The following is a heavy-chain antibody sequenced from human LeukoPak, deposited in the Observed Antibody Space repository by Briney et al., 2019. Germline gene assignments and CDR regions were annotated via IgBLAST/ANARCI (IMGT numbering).Heavy chain of an antibody. J-gene: IGHJ6*02. CDR1: GGSISSYY. CDR2: IYYSGST. CDR3: ARHANWNNAYYYYGMDV. Sequence: SGTLSLTCSVSGGSISSYYWTWIRQPPGKGLEWIGYIYYSGSTNYNPSLKSRVTISVDTSKNQFSLRLSSVTAADTAVYYCARHANWNNAYYYYGMDVWGQGTTVTVSS. D-gene: IGHD1/OR15-1a*01. V-gene: IGHV4-59*08.